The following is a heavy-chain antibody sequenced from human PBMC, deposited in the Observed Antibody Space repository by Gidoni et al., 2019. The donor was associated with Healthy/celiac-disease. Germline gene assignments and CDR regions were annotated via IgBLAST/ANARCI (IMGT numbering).Heavy chain of an antibody. CDR1: GFPFSTHA. D-gene: IGHD1-1*01. J-gene: IGHJ4*02. Sequence: EVQLWESGGDLVKPGGSLRLSCAASGFPFSTHAMSWVRQAPGKGLEWVSAITGSGDDTWHADSVKGRFTISRDNSKNTLYLQMNSLRAEDTAIYHCAKGSANSRPYYFDYWGQGTLVTVSS. V-gene: IGHV3-23*01. CDR3: AKGSANSRPYYFDY. CDR2: ITGSGDDT.